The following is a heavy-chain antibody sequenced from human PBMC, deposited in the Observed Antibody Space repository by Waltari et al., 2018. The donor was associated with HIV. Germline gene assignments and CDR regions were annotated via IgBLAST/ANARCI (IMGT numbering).Heavy chain of an antibody. J-gene: IGHJ5*02. Sequence: EVQLVESGGGPVKPGGSLRLSCRGSGFTSNSYSLNWVRQAPGKGLEWISSISSSGTFTHYADSVKGRFTISRDNANKSVYLQMNSLRAEDTAVYYCARDSRDNSWSLNFFDPWGQGTLVTVSS. CDR2: ISSSGTFT. CDR1: GFTSNSYS. D-gene: IGHD6-13*01. CDR3: ARDSRDNSWSLNFFDP. V-gene: IGHV3-21*01.